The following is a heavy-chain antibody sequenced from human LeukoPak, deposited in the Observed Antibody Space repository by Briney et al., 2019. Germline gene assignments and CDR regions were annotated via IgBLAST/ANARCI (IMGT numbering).Heavy chain of an antibody. CDR3: AHRVIINGLYYDSSGYFDY. V-gene: IGHV2-5*02. J-gene: IGHJ4*02. CDR2: IYWDDDK. D-gene: IGHD3-22*01. Sequence: SGPSLVKPTQTLTLTCTFSGFSLPTRGVAVGWIRQPPGKALEWLSLIYWDDDKRYSPSLKSRLTITKDTSKNQVVLTLTNMDPVDTATYYCAHRVIINGLYYDSSGYFDYWGRGTLVTVSS. CDR1: GFSLPTRGVA.